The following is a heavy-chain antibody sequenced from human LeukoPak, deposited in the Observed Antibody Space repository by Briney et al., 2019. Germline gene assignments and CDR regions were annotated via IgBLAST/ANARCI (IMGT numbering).Heavy chain of an antibody. V-gene: IGHV1-69*05. J-gene: IGHJ6*03. Sequence: SVKVSCKASGGTFSSYAISWVRQAPGQGLGWMGGIIPIFGTANYAQKFQGRVTITTDESTSTAYMELSSLRSEDTAVYYCARDRGVGVNYYYYYMDVWGKGTTVTVSS. CDR3: ARDRGVGVNYYYYYMDV. D-gene: IGHD3-3*01. CDR1: GGTFSSYA. CDR2: IIPIFGTA.